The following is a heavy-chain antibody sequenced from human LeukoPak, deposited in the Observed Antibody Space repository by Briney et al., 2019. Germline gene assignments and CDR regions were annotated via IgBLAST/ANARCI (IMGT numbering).Heavy chain of an antibody. Sequence: GGSLRLSCAASGFTFSSYAMSWVRQAPGKGLEWVSAISGSGGSTYDADSVKGRFTISRDNSKNTLYLQMNSLRAEDTAVYYCAKEVEGYCSSTSCQGDYFDYWGQGTLVTVSS. J-gene: IGHJ4*02. CDR2: ISGSGGST. CDR1: GFTFSSYA. D-gene: IGHD2-2*01. CDR3: AKEVEGYCSSTSCQGDYFDY. V-gene: IGHV3-23*01.